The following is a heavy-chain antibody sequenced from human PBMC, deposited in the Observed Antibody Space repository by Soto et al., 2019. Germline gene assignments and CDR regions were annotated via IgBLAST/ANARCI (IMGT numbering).Heavy chain of an antibody. CDR1: GFNFSPST. Sequence: PGGSLRLSCAASGFNFSPSTMHWVRQAPGKGLEWVSRITNDGTDTSYADFVNGRFTISRDNAKSTLYLQMNSLSVEDTAVYYCARGVPGSRYFDLWGRGTLVTV. CDR2: ITNDGTDT. J-gene: IGHJ2*01. D-gene: IGHD3-10*01. V-gene: IGHV3-74*01. CDR3: ARGVPGSRYFDL.